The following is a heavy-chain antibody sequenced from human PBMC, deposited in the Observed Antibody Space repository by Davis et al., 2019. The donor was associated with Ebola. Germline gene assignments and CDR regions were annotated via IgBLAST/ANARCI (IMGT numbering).Heavy chain of an antibody. D-gene: IGHD3-10*01. Sequence: PGGSLRLSCAASGFTFSNYAIHWVRQAPGKGLEWVAVISDDGSDKFYADSVKGRFTISRDSSKNTLYLQMNSLRVDDTAVYYCAKGSGSGSYPGRTVDHWGQGTLVTVSS. V-gene: IGHV3-30-3*01. J-gene: IGHJ4*02. CDR3: AKGSGSGSYPGRTVDH. CDR2: ISDDGSDK. CDR1: GFTFSNYA.